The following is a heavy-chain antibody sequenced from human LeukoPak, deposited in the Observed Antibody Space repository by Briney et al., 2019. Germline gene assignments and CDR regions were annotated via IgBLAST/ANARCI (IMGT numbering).Heavy chain of an antibody. Sequence: GGSLRLSCAASGFTFDDYAMHWVRQAPGKGLEWVSGISWNSGSIGYADSVKGRFTISRDNAKNSLYLQMNSLRAEDMALYYCAKGYCSSTSCSLDYWGQGTLVTVSS. V-gene: IGHV3-9*03. CDR1: GFTFDDYA. J-gene: IGHJ4*02. D-gene: IGHD2-2*01. CDR2: ISWNSGSI. CDR3: AKGYCSSTSCSLDY.